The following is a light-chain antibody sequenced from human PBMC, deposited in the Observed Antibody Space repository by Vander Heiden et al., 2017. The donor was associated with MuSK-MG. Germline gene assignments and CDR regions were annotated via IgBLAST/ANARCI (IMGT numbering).Light chain of an antibody. J-gene: IGKJ1*01. CDR2: WAS. CDR3: QQDDSTPWT. Sequence: DIVMTQSPDSLALSLGERATINCKSSQSVLYTSNNKNYLAWYQQKPGQPPELLIYWASTRESGVPNRFSGSGSGTDFTLTISSLQAEDVAVYYCQQDDSTPWTFGQGTKVEVK. CDR1: QSVLYTSNNKNY. V-gene: IGKV4-1*01.